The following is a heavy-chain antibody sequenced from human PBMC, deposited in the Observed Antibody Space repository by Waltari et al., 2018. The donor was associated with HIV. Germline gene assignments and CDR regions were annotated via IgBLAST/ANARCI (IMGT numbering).Heavy chain of an antibody. Sequence: QITLKESGPTLVKPTQTLTLTCTFSGFSLSTSGVGVGWLRQPPGKALEWVALIYGNDIKRYSPSRKTGLTITKDTSKNQVVLTLTNVDPVDTATYYCAHRRLARAVAGTLYNWFDPWGQGILVTVSS. CDR3: AHRRLARAVAGTLYNWFDP. V-gene: IGHV2-5*01. CDR1: GFSLSTSGVG. J-gene: IGHJ5*02. CDR2: IYGNDIK. D-gene: IGHD6-19*01.